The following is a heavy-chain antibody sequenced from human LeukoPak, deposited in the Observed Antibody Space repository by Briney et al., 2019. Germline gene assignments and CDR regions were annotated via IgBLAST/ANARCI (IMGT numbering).Heavy chain of an antibody. CDR2: INHSGST. V-gene: IGHV4-34*01. CDR1: GGSFSGYY. D-gene: IGHD3-10*01. Sequence: PSETLSLTCAVYGGSFSGYYWSWIRQPPGKGLEWIGEINHSGSTNYNPSLKSRVTISVDTSKNQFSPKLSSVTAADTAVYYCARGRGFYFDYWGQGTLVTVSS. J-gene: IGHJ4*02. CDR3: ARGRGFYFDY.